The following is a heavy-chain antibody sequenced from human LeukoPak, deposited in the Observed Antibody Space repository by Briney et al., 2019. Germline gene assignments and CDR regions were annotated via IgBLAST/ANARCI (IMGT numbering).Heavy chain of an antibody. Sequence: GASVKVSCKASGYTFTTHSLAWVRQAPGQSLEWMGWISVNNGGTNYAQSFQDRVTLTRDTSTNTAYLELRSLRSDDTAIIYCATATQPRGYFLHWGQGTLVTVSS. J-gene: IGHJ1*01. CDR1: GYTFTTHS. CDR3: ATATQPRGYFLH. D-gene: IGHD2-2*01. V-gene: IGHV1-18*01. CDR2: ISVNNGGT.